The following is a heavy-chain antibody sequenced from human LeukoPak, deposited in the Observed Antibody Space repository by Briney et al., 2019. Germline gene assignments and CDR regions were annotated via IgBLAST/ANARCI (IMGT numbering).Heavy chain of an antibody. J-gene: IGHJ5*02. CDR2: FSYSGRT. CDR3: ARDQGTGQHLGYNWFDP. CDR1: SDSMSSYY. Sequence: SETLSLTCIVSSDSMSSYYWSWIRQPPGKGLEWIGHFSYSGRTTYNPSLKSRVTMSVDTSKNQFSLRLNSVTAADTAVYYCARDQGTGQHLGYNWFDPWGQGTLVTVSS. V-gene: IGHV4-59*12. D-gene: IGHD6-13*01.